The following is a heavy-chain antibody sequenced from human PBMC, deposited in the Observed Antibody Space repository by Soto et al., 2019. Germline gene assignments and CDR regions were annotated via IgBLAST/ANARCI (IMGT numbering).Heavy chain of an antibody. V-gene: IGHV4-34*01. Sequence: SETLSLTCAVYGGSFSGYYWSWIRQPPGQGLEWIGEINHSGSTNSNPSLKSRVTISVDTSKNQLSLKLSSVTAADTAVYYCARGGYYYGSGRPLSPHYFDYWGQGTLVTVSS. D-gene: IGHD3-10*01. J-gene: IGHJ4*02. CDR2: INHSGST. CDR3: ARGGYYYGSGRPLSPHYFDY. CDR1: GGSFSGYY.